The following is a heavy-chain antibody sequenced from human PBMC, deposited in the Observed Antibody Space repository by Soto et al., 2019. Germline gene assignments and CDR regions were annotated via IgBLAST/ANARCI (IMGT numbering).Heavy chain of an antibody. Sequence: QVQLQESGPGLVKPSETLSLTCTVSGGSVSSGSYYWSWIRQPPGKGLEWIGYIYYSVSTNYNPSLKSRVTISVDTSMNQFSLKVSSVTAADTAVYYCASYSSGWYDVIYWGQGTLVTVSS. V-gene: IGHV4-61*01. CDR1: GGSVSSGSYY. J-gene: IGHJ4*02. D-gene: IGHD6-19*01. CDR2: IYYSVST. CDR3: ASYSSGWYDVIY.